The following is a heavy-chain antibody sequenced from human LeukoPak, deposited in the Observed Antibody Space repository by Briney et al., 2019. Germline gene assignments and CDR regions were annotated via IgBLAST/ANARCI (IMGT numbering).Heavy chain of an antibody. Sequence: GASVKVSCKASGGTFSSYAISWVRQAPGQGLEWMGGIIPISGTANYAQKFQGRVTITADESTSTAYMELSSLRSEDTAVYYCARVGSSGGRSWNYWGQGTLVTVSS. CDR1: GGTFSSYA. CDR2: IIPISGTA. V-gene: IGHV1-69*13. D-gene: IGHD6-19*01. J-gene: IGHJ4*02. CDR3: ARVGSSGGRSWNY.